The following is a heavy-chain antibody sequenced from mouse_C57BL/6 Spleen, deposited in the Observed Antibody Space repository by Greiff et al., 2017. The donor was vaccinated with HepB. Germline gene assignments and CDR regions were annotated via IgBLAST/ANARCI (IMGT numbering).Heavy chain of an antibody. CDR2: IDPSDSYT. J-gene: IGHJ2*01. CDR1: GYTFTSYW. D-gene: IGHD2-5*01. Sequence: QVQLKQPGAELVKPGTSVKLSCKASGYTFTSYWMQWVKQRPGQGLEWIGEIDPSDSYTNYNQKFKGKATLTVDTSSSTAYMQLSSLTSEDSAVYYCARGYYSNYVGVYWGQGTTLTVSS. CDR3: ARGYYSNYVGVY. V-gene: IGHV1-50*01.